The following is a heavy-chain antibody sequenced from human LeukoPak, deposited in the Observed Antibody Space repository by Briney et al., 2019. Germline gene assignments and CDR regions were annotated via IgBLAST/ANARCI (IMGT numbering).Heavy chain of an antibody. J-gene: IGHJ5*02. CDR1: GGTFSSYA. Sequence: SVKVSCKASGGTFSSYAISWVRQAPGQGLEWMGGIIPIFGTANYAQKFQGRVTITADESTSTAYMELSSLRSEDTAVYYCAREEVYCSSTGCYFPWGQGTLVTVSS. CDR3: AREEVYCSSTGCYFP. V-gene: IGHV1-69*13. CDR2: IIPIFGTA. D-gene: IGHD2-2*01.